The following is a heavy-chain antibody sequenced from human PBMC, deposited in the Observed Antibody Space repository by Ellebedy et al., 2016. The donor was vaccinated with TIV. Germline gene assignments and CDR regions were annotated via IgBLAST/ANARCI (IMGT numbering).Heavy chain of an antibody. CDR2: IYYSGST. CDR3: ARYFVDTALDY. V-gene: IGHV4-39*01. CDR1: GGSISSSSYY. J-gene: IGHJ4*02. D-gene: IGHD5-18*01. Sequence: MPSETLSLTCTVSGGSISSSSYYWGWLRQPPGKGLEWIGSIYYSGSTYYNPSLTSRVTISVDTSKNQFSLKLSSVTAADTAVYYCARYFVDTALDYWGQGTLVTVSS.